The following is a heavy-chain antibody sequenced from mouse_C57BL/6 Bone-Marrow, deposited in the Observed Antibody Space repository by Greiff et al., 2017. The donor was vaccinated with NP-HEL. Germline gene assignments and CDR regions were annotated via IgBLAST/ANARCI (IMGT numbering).Heavy chain of an antibody. D-gene: IGHD3-3*01. V-gene: IGHV3-6*01. J-gene: IGHJ1*03. CDR3: AREGRGDWYFDV. Sequence: VQLKESGPGLVKPSQSLSLTCSVTGYSITSGYYWNWIRQFPGNKLEWMGYISYDGSNNYNPSLKNRIPITRDTSKNQFFLKLNSVTTEDTATYYCAREGRGDWYFDVWGTATTVTVSS. CDR1: GYSITSGYY. CDR2: ISYDGSN.